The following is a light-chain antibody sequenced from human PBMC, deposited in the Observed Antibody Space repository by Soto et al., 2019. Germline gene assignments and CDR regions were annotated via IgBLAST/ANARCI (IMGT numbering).Light chain of an antibody. CDR2: GAS. V-gene: IGKV3-15*01. CDR3: QQYKRWPRT. Sequence: VMTQAAATLSLPPADRPSLSGRASQTVSDSFAWYQQKPGQAPRLLIYGASTRAAGIPARFSGSGSGTDFTLTISSLQSEDLAVYYCQQYKRWPRTFGQGTKVDIK. J-gene: IGKJ1*01. CDR1: QTVSDS.